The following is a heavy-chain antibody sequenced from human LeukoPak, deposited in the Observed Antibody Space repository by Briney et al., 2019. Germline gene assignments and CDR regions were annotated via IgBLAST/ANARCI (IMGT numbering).Heavy chain of an antibody. CDR2: IRIKANSYAT. CDR1: GVTLSVAT. V-gene: IGHV3-73*01. D-gene: IGHD5-18*01. Sequence: GGSLRLSCAASGVTLSVATMHRVPAASGEGLEWVCRIRIKANSYATAYAASVKGRFTISRDDSKNTAYLQMNSLKTEDTDVYYCTRRVDIAMVEGIDFDYWGQGTVVTVSS. J-gene: IGHJ4*02. CDR3: TRRVDIAMVEGIDFDY.